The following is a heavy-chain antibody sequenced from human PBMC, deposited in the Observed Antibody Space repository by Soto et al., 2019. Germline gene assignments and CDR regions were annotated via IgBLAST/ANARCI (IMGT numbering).Heavy chain of an antibody. CDR3: TTDAEWGI. D-gene: IGHD2-8*01. CDR2: IKSKKDGGAT. CDR1: GLTFINAW. J-gene: IGHJ3*02. Sequence: GGSLRLSCAASGLTFINAWMNWVRQAPGKGLEWVGRIKSKKDGGATEYSATVKDRFTISRDDSKDTLYLQMNSLKTEDTAVYYCTTDAEWGIWGQGAMVPVS. V-gene: IGHV3-15*07.